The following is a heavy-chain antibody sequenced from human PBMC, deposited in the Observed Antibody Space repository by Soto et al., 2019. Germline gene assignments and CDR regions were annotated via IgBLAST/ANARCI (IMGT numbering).Heavy chain of an antibody. J-gene: IGHJ6*03. Sequence: GGSLRLSCAASGFTFSSYSMNWVRQAPGKGLEWVSSISSSSSYIYYADSVKGRFTISRDNAKNSLYLQMNSLRAEDTAVYYCARDLTVPAAPNYYYYYMDVWGKGTTVTVSS. V-gene: IGHV3-21*01. CDR2: ISSSSSYI. CDR3: ARDLTVPAAPNYYYYYMDV. CDR1: GFTFSSYS. D-gene: IGHD2-2*01.